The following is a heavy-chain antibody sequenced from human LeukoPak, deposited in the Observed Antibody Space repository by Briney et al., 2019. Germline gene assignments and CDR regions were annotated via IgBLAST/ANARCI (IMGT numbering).Heavy chain of an antibody. D-gene: IGHD3-3*02. J-gene: IGHJ4*02. V-gene: IGHV1-18*01. CDR2: ISAYNGNT. Sequence: ASVKVSCKASGYTFTSYGISWVRQAPGQGFEWMGWISAYNGNTNYAQKLQGRVTMTTDTSTSTAYMELRSLRSDDTAVYYCARSPPTIFGVVISDIDYWGQGTPVTVSS. CDR1: GYTFTSYG. CDR3: ARSPPTIFGVVISDIDY.